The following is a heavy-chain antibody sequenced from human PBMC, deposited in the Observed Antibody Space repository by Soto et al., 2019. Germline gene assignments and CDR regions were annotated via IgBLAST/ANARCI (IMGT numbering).Heavy chain of an antibody. V-gene: IGHV3-23*01. Sequence: PWGSLRLSCAASGFTFSSYAMSWVRQAPGKGLEWVSAISGSGGSTYYADSVKGRFTISRDNSKNTLYLQMNSLRAEDTAVYYCAKRATREYYYGSGSPGYFDYWGQGTLVTVSS. CDR1: GFTFSSYA. CDR3: AKRATREYYYGSGSPGYFDY. CDR2: ISGSGGST. D-gene: IGHD3-10*01. J-gene: IGHJ4*02.